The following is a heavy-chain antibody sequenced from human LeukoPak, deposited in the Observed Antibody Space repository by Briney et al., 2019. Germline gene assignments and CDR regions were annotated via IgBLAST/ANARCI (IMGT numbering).Heavy chain of an antibody. V-gene: IGHV1-8*02. J-gene: IGHJ4*02. CDR1: GYSFTTYW. D-gene: IGHD1-26*01. CDR2: MNPNSGNT. CDR3: ARGVVGDDFDY. Sequence: GESLKISCKASGYSFTTYWIGWVRQMPGKGLEWMGWMNPNSGNTGYAQKFQGRVTMTRNTSISTAYMELSSLRSEDTAVYYCARGVVGDDFDYWGQGTLVTVSS.